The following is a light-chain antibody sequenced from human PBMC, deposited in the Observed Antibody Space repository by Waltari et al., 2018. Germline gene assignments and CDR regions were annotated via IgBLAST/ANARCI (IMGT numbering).Light chain of an antibody. CDR3: ATWDDSLNAWI. J-gene: IGLJ2*01. V-gene: IGLV1-44*01. Sequence: QPPLTQPPSISGPPGRRVTISSSGGNSNIGCIIVNWYAQVPGTTPKLLMYRSDQGPSGVSDRFSGSKSGTSASLAITGLLSADEADYICATWDDSLNAWIFGGGTRLTVL. CDR2: RSD. CDR1: NSNIGCII.